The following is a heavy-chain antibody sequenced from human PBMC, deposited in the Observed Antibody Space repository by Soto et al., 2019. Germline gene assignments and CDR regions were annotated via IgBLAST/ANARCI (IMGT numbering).Heavy chain of an antibody. CDR1: GGSVSSRNYF. CDR2: IYYNGST. V-gene: IGHV4-61*01. Sequence: QVQLQESGPGLVRPSDTLSLTCSVSGGSVSSRNYFWGWIRQPPGKGLEWIGNIYYNGSTNYHPSLKSRVTISVDPPKNQFSLKLTSVTAADTAVYFCARVDYGDYPWFDPWGQGTLVTVSS. D-gene: IGHD4-17*01. CDR3: ARVDYGDYPWFDP. J-gene: IGHJ5*02.